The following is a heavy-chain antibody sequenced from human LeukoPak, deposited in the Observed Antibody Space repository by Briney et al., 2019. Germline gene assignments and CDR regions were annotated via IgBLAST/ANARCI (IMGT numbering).Heavy chain of an antibody. CDR3: ARTYYYYYGMDV. Sequence: ASVTVPCKASGYTFTSYGISWVRQAPGQGLEWMGWISAYNGNTNYAQKLQGRVTMTTDTSTSTAYMELRSLRSDDTAVYYCARTYYYYYGMDVWGQGTTVTVSS. V-gene: IGHV1-18*01. J-gene: IGHJ6*02. CDR1: GYTFTSYG. CDR2: ISAYNGNT.